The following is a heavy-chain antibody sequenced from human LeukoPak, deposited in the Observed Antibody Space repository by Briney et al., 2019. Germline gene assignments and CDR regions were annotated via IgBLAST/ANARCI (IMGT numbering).Heavy chain of an antibody. CDR1: GFTFSSYA. CDR3: ARGGGDYCFDY. D-gene: IGHD2-21*02. Sequence: GGSLRLSCAASGFTFSSYAMHWVRQAPGKGLEWVAVISYDGSNKYYADSVKGRFTISRDNSKNTLYLQMSSLGAEDTAVYFCARGGGDYCFDYWGQGALVTVSS. CDR2: ISYDGSNK. J-gene: IGHJ4*02. V-gene: IGHV3-30-3*01.